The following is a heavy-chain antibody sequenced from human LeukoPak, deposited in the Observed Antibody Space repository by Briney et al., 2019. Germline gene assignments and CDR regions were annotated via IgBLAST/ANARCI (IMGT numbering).Heavy chain of an antibody. Sequence: GGSLRLSCAASGFTFSSYAMCWVRQPPGKGLEWVSAISGSGGSTYQADSVKGRFTISRDNSKNTLYLQMNSLRAEDTAVYHCAKELTLLDYGRGYYYYGLDVWGQGTTLTVSS. V-gene: IGHV3-23*01. D-gene: IGHD4-17*01. CDR2: ISGSGGST. CDR3: AKELTLLDYGRGYYYYGLDV. J-gene: IGHJ6*02. CDR1: GFTFSSYA.